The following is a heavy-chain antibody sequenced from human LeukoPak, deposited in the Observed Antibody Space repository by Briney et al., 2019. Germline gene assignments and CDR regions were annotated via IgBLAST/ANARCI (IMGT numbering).Heavy chain of an antibody. CDR3: ARVSGFGELLGFDY. D-gene: IGHD3-10*01. V-gene: IGHV4-31*03. J-gene: IGHJ4*02. CDR1: GGSISSGGYY. CDR2: IYYSGST. Sequence: SETLSLTCTVSGGSISSGGYYWRWIRQHPGKGLEWIGYIYYSGSTYYNPSLKSRVTISVDTSKNQFSLKLSSVTAADTAVYYCARVSGFGELLGFDYWGQGTLVTVSS.